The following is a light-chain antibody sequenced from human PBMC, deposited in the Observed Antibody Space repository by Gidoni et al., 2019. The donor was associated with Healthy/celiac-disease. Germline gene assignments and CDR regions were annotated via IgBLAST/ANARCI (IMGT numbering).Light chain of an antibody. CDR1: SSNIGSHY. CDR3: AAWDDSLSGSWV. J-gene: IGLJ3*02. Sequence: QSVLTQPPSASGTPGQRVTISCSGSSSNIGSHYVYWYQQLPGTAPKPLIYRNNQRPSGVPDRFSGSKSGTSASLAISGLRSEDEADYYCAAWDDSLSGSWVFGGGTKLTVL. V-gene: IGLV1-47*01. CDR2: RNN.